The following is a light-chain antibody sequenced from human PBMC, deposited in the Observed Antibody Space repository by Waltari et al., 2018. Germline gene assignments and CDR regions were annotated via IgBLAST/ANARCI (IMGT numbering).Light chain of an antibody. Sequence: QSVLTQPASVSGSPGQSITISCTGTSSDVGNYKRFPWYKQHPGKAPKLMIYAVSKRPSGVSDRFSGSKSGDMASLTISGLQPEDEAEYFCSSYAGSSKGVFGGGTKVTVL. CDR1: SSDVGNYKR. V-gene: IGLV2-23*02. CDR3: SSYAGSSKGV. J-gene: IGLJ2*01. CDR2: AVS.